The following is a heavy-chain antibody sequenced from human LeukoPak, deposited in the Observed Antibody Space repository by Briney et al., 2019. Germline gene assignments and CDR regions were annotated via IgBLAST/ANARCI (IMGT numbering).Heavy chain of an antibody. CDR2: ISSSSSYI. D-gene: IGHD6-19*01. Sequence: GGSLRLSCAASGFTFNSHNMNWVRQAPGKGLEWVSSISSSSSYIYYADSVKGRFTISRDNTKNSLYLQMNSLRAEDTAVYYCARGEDRSSGWYQEFGYWGQGTLVTVSS. CDR3: ARGEDRSSGWYQEFGY. V-gene: IGHV3-21*01. CDR1: GFTFNSHN. J-gene: IGHJ4*02.